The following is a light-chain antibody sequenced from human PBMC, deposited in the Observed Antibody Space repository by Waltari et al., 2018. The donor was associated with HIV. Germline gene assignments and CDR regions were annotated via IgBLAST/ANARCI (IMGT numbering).Light chain of an antibody. CDR1: QNVGAF. V-gene: IGKV1-5*03. CDR2: QGS. CDR3: HQYASFSGT. Sequence: DIRLTQSPSTLSASAGDRVAITCRAGQNVGAFLAWYQQKPGKPPKLLIFQGSSLGGGVPSRFSGSVSGSDFTRTISGLQSDDFAAYYCHQYASFSGTFGQGTKVEL. J-gene: IGKJ1*01.